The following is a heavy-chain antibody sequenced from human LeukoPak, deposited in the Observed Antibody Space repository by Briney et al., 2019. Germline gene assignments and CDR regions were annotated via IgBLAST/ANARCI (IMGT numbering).Heavy chain of an antibody. CDR3: ARDRQLWAVGLDGFDI. Sequence: PGGSLRLSCAASGFTFSSHWIHWARQAPGKGLVWVSRINTDGSSTNYADFVKGRFTISRDNAKNTLYLQMNSLRVEDTAVYYCARDRQLWAVGLDGFDIWGQGTMVTVSS. D-gene: IGHD5-18*01. CDR2: INTDGSST. CDR1: GFTFSSHW. J-gene: IGHJ3*02. V-gene: IGHV3-74*01.